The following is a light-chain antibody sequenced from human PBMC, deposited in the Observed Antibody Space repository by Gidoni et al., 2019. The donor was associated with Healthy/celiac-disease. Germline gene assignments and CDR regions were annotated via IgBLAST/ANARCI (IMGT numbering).Light chain of an antibody. CDR2: DAS. V-gene: IGKV1-33*01. CDR3: QQYDNLPLT. Sequence: DIHMTQSTSSLSASVGDRVTITCHASQDISNYLNWYQQKPGKAPKLLIYDASNLETGVPSRFSGSGSGTDFTFTISSLQPEDIATYYCQQYDNLPLTFGGGTKVEIK. CDR1: QDISNY. J-gene: IGKJ4*01.